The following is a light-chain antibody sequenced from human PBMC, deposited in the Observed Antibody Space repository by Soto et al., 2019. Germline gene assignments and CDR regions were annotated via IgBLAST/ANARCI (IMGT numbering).Light chain of an antibody. CDR3: QQSYSTPIT. CDR1: QSISSW. V-gene: IGKV1-5*03. Sequence: DIQMTQSPSTLSASVGDRVTITCRASQSISSWLAWYQQKPGKAPKLLIYKASTLESGVPSRFSGSGSGTEFTLTISSLQPEDFATYYCQQSYSTPITVGQGTRMEIK. CDR2: KAS. J-gene: IGKJ5*01.